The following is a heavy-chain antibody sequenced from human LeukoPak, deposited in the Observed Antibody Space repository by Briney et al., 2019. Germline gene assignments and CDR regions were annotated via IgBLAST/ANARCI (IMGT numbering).Heavy chain of an antibody. D-gene: IGHD5/OR15-5a*01. CDR1: GFTFDDYA. Sequence: GGSLRLSCAASGFTFDDYAMHWIRQAPGKGLEWVSGISWNSGSIAYADSVKGRFTISRDNAKNSLYLQMNSLRADDTALYYCAREKSLRTGVFDIWGQGTMVTVSS. J-gene: IGHJ3*02. CDR2: ISWNSGSI. V-gene: IGHV3-9*01. CDR3: AREKSLRTGVFDI.